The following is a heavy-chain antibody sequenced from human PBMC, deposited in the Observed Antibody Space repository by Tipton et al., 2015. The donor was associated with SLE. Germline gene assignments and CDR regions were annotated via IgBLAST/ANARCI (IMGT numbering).Heavy chain of an antibody. CDR1: GDSITSITRTNW. V-gene: IGHV4-4*02. J-gene: IGHJ4*02. CDR3: ARRWDTSTWDY. CDR2: IYHSGST. Sequence: TLSLTCTVSGDSITSITRTNWWSWVRQPPGKGLEWIGEIYHSGSTNYKPSLKSRVIISVDKSKNQFSLKLSSVTAADTAFYYCARRWDTSTWDYWGQGTLVSVSS. D-gene: IGHD6-13*01.